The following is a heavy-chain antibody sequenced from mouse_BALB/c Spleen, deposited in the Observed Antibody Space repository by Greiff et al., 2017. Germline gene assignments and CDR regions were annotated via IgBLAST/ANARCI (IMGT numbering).Heavy chain of an antibody. CDR1: GFTFNTYA. CDR3: VSQLGLAY. J-gene: IGHJ3*01. CDR2: IRSKSNNYAT. Sequence: GGGLVQPKGSLKLSCAASGFTFNTYAMNWVRQAPGKGLEWVARIRSKSNNYATYYADSVKDRFTISRDDSQSMLYLQMNNLKTEDTAMYYCVSQLGLAYWGQGTLVTVSA. D-gene: IGHD4-1*02. V-gene: IGHV10-1*02.